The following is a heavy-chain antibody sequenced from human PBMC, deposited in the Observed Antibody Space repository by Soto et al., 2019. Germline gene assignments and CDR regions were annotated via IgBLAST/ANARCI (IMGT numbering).Heavy chain of an antibody. J-gene: IGHJ6*02. Sequence: ASVKVSCKASGYAFTSYYMHWVRQAPGQGLEWMGIINPSGGSTSYAQKFQGRVTMTRDTSTSTVYMELSSLRSEDTAVYYCARGIGYGDYGNYYYYGMDVWGQGTTVTVSS. V-gene: IGHV1-46*01. CDR2: INPSGGST. D-gene: IGHD4-17*01. CDR3: ARGIGYGDYGNYYYYGMDV. CDR1: GYAFTSYY.